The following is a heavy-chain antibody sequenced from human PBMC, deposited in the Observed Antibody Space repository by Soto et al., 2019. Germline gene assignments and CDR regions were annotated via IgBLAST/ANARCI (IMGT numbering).Heavy chain of an antibody. CDR1: NGSINFYS. J-gene: IGHJ5*02. Sequence: SETLSLTSNVSNGSINFYSWIWIRQPPGKQLEWIGSIYYRGTTNYNPSLQGRVTMSIDTSKNTFSLMLTSVTAAATAVYYCTRVATAVPSWGRGVLVTSPQ. CDR3: TRVATAVPS. D-gene: IGHD5-18*01. CDR2: IYYRGTT. V-gene: IGHV4-59*12.